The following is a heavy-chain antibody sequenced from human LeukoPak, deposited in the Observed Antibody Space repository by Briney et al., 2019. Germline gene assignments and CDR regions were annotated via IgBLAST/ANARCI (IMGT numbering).Heavy chain of an antibody. CDR1: GGSISSYY. J-gene: IGHJ6*02. CDR2: IYYSGST. V-gene: IGHV4-59*08. CDR3: ARGSGYSNYPYYFGMDV. Sequence: SETLSLTCTVSGGSISSYYWSWIRQPPGKGLEWIGYIYYSGSTNYNPSLKSRVTISVGTSKNQFSLKLSSVTAADTAVYYCARGSGYSNYPYYFGMDVWGQGTTVTVSS. D-gene: IGHD4-4*01.